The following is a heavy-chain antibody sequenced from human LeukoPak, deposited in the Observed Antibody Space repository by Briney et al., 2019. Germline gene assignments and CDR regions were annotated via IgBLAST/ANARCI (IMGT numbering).Heavy chain of an antibody. CDR3: ASSLLERGSGSYLWYYYMDV. Sequence: PSETLSLTCTVSGGSISSYYWSWIRQPAGKGLEWIGRIYTSGSTNYNPSLKSRVTMSVDTSKNQFSLKLSSVTAADTAVYYCASSLLERGSGSYLWYYYMDVWGKGTTVTVSS. J-gene: IGHJ6*03. D-gene: IGHD3-10*01. V-gene: IGHV4-4*07. CDR2: IYTSGST. CDR1: GGSISSYY.